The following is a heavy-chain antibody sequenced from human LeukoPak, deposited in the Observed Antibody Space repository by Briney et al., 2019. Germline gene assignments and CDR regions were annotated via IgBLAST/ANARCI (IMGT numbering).Heavy chain of an antibody. D-gene: IGHD6-19*01. CDR1: GYTFTTYW. CDR3: ARTGYTSGWYVGSFQY. CDR2: VYPADSDT. V-gene: IGHV5-51*01. J-gene: IGHJ4*02. Sequence: PGESLKISCKASGYTFTTYWIGWVRQMPGKGLEWMGIVYPADSDTEYSPSFQGQVTISADKSISTAYLQWSSLKASDTAIYYCARTGYTSGWYVGSFQYWGQGTLVTVSS.